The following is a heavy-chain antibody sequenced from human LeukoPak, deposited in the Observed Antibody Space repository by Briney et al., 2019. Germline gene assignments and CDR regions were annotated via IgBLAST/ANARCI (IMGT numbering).Heavy chain of an antibody. D-gene: IGHD3-3*01. J-gene: IGHJ3*02. CDR2: IYYSGST. Sequence: SETLSLTCTVSGGSISSYYWSWIRQPPGKGLEWIGYIYYSGSTSYNPSLKSRVTISVDTSKNQFSLKLSSVTAADTAVYYCAREELSSYYDFWSGPHGAFDIWGQGTMVTVSS. CDR3: AREELSSYYDFWSGPHGAFDI. CDR1: GGSISSYY. V-gene: IGHV4-59*01.